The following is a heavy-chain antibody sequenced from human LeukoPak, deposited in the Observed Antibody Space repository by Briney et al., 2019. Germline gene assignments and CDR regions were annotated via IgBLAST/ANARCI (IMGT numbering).Heavy chain of an antibody. D-gene: IGHD6-6*01. Sequence: GGSLRLSCAASGFTFSSYWMHWVRQAPGKGLVWVSRINSDGSSTSYADSVKGRFTISRDNAKNTLYLQMNSLRAEDTAVYYCVRGLYSSSYNDYWGQGTLVTVSS. V-gene: IGHV3-74*01. CDR3: VRGLYSSSYNDY. J-gene: IGHJ4*02. CDR2: INSDGSST. CDR1: GFTFSSYW.